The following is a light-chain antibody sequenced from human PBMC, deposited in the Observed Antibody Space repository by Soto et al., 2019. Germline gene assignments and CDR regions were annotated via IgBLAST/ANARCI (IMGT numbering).Light chain of an antibody. CDR1: QSISNW. V-gene: IGKV1-5*01. CDR3: QQYNSSPWT. J-gene: IGKJ1*01. Sequence: DIQMTQFPSTLSASVGDRVTITCRASQSISNWLAWYQQKPGKAPKLLIYDVSSLESGVPSRFSGSGSGTEFTLTISSLQPDYFATYYCQQYNSSPWTFGQGTKVEIK. CDR2: DVS.